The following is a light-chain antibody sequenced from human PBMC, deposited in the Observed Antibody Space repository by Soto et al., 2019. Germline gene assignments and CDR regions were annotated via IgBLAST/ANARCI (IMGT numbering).Light chain of an antibody. CDR3: QQYGRSPFT. Sequence: EIVMTHSPGTLSLSPCETATLSFSASQSVSSNYVAWFHQKPGQAPRLLIYGASSRATGVPDRFSASGSGTDFTLTISRLEPEDFAVYYCQQYGRSPFTFGPGTKVDI. CDR1: QSVSSNY. CDR2: GAS. J-gene: IGKJ3*01. V-gene: IGKV3-20*01.